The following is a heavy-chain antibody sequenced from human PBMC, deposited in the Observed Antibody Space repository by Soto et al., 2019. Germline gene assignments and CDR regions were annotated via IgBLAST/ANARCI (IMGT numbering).Heavy chain of an antibody. J-gene: IGHJ4*02. D-gene: IGHD4-17*01. CDR1: AGSPSRYY. V-gene: IGHV4-4*07. CDR3: ASALLAYGAYYFDN. CDR2: IYISGST. Sequence: SQTLRHTCTGSAGSPSRYYWIWIRQPAGKGLEWIGRIYISGSTNYNPSLKSRAAMSVDTSKNHFSLKVRSVTAADTAVYYCASALLAYGAYYFDNWGQGTSVTVS.